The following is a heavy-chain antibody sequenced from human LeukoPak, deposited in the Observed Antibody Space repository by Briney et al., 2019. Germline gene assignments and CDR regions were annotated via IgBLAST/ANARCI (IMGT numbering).Heavy chain of an antibody. CDR1: GGSISSSRYY. J-gene: IGHJ3*02. CDR2: IYYSGST. CDR3: ARSARDAFDI. V-gene: IGHV4-39*01. Sequence: SETLSLTCTVSGGSISSSRYYWGWIRQPPGKGLEWIGSIYYSGSTYYNPSLKSRVTISVDTSKNQFSLKLSSVTAADTAVYYCARSARDAFDIWGQGTMVTVSS.